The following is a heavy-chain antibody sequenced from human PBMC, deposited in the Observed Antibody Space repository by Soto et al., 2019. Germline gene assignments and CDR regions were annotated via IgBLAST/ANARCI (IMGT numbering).Heavy chain of an antibody. Sequence: PGESLKISGKGSGYSFTIYCIGWVLQMPGKGLEWMGIIYPGDSDTRYSPSFQGQVTISADKSISTAYLQWSSLKASDTAMYYCARSQLAASYFDYWGQGTLVTVSS. V-gene: IGHV5-51*01. CDR1: GYSFTIYC. J-gene: IGHJ4*02. CDR3: ARSQLAASYFDY. D-gene: IGHD6-6*01. CDR2: IYPGDSDT.